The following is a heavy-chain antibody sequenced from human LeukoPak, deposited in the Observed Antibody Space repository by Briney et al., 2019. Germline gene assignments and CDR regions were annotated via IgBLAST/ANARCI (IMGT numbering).Heavy chain of an antibody. CDR3: ARRERQSANYYYFDY. CDR1: GFTFSSYS. V-gene: IGHV3-48*02. D-gene: IGHD1-26*01. J-gene: IGHJ4*02. Sequence: GGSLRLSCAASGFTFSSYSTNWVRQAPGKGLEWVSYISSSSSTIYYADSVRGRFTISRDNAKNSLYLQMNSLRDDDTAVYYCARRERQSANYYYFDYWGQGTLVTVSS. CDR2: ISSSSSTI.